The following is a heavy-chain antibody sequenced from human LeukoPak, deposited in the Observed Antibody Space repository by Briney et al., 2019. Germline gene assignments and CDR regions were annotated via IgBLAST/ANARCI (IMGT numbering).Heavy chain of an antibody. D-gene: IGHD3-3*01. J-gene: IGHJ6*03. CDR3: ARDSLYYDFWSGYWYYYYYMDV. V-gene: IGHV3-21*01. CDR1: GFTFSSYS. Sequence: GGSLRLSCAASGFTFSSYSMNWVRQAPGKGLEWVSSISSSSSYIYYADSVKGRFTISRDNSKNTLYLQMNSLRAEDTAVYYCARDSLYYDFWSGYWYYYYYMDVWGKGTTVTVSS. CDR2: ISSSSSYI.